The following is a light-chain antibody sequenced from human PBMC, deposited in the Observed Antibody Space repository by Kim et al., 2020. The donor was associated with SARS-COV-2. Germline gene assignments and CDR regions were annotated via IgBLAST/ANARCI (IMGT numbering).Light chain of an antibody. CDR3: QSFDSSLSGLWV. CDR1: SSNIGADHS. V-gene: IGLV1-40*01. Sequence: QSVLTQPPSVSGAPGQRVTISCTGSSSNIGADHSVHWYQQLPGTAPKLLIYGNSNRPSGVPDRFSGSQSGTSASLAITGLQAEDEAIYYCQSFDSSLSGLWVFGGGTQLTVL. CDR2: GNS. J-gene: IGLJ3*02.